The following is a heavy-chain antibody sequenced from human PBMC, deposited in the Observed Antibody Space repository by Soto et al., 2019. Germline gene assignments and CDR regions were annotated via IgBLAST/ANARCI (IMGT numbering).Heavy chain of an antibody. CDR2: IDPSDSQT. D-gene: IGHD3-22*01. CDR1: GYSFAGYW. Sequence: GESLKISCKGSGYSFAGYWITWVRQKPGEGLEWMGRIDPSDSQTYYSPSFRGHVTISVTKSITTVFLQWSSLRASDTATYYCARQIYDSDTGPNFQYYFDSWGQGTPVTVSS. V-gene: IGHV5-10-1*01. J-gene: IGHJ4*02. CDR3: ARQIYDSDTGPNFQYYFDS.